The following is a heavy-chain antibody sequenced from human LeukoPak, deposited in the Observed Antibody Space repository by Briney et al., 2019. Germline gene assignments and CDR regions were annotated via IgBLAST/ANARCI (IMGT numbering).Heavy chain of an antibody. D-gene: IGHD3-22*01. V-gene: IGHV3-21*01. J-gene: IGHJ3*02. Sequence: GGSLRLSCAASGFTFSSYSMYWVRQAPGKGLECVSAISSSRSYIHYADSVKGRFTLSRDKAKNSLCLQMNSLRAEDTAVYFCAREPITMMVLINPNDAFYIWGQGTMVTVSS. CDR3: AREPITMMVLINPNDAFYI. CDR1: GFTFSSYS. CDR2: ISSSRSYI.